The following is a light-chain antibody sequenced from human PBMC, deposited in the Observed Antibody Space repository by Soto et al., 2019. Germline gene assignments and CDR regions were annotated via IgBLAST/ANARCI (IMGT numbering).Light chain of an antibody. CDR1: QSVTSSY. CDR3: QQYRTSPRT. V-gene: IGKV3-20*01. Sequence: EIVLMQSPGTLSLSPGERATLSCRASQSVTSSYLAWYQQKPGQAPRLLIYDASNRATGIPDRFSGSGSGRDFTLTISRLEPEDSAVYYCQQYRTSPRTFGQGTKVEIK. J-gene: IGKJ1*01. CDR2: DAS.